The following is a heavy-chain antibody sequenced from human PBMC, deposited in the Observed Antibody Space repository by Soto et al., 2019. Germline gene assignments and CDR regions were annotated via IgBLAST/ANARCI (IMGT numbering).Heavy chain of an antibody. CDR3: AKGEAVAGTFDY. D-gene: IGHD6-19*01. CDR2: ISGSGGST. CDR1: GFTFSSYA. V-gene: IGHV3-23*01. J-gene: IGHJ4*02. Sequence: PGGSLRLCCAASGFTFSSYAMSWVRQAPGKGLEWVSAISGSGGSTYYADSVKGRFTISRDNSKNTLYLQMNSLRAEDTAVYYCAKGEAVAGTFDYWGQGTLVTVSS.